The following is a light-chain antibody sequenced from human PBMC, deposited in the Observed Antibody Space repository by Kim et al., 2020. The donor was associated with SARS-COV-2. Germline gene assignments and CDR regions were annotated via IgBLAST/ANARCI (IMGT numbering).Light chain of an antibody. J-gene: IGKJ2*01. CDR1: QSVSNN. CDR2: GAS. V-gene: IGKV3-15*01. Sequence: EVVMTQSPATLSVSPGERATLSCRAIQSVSNNLAWYQLKPGQPPRLLIYGASTRATGVPARFRGAGSGTDFSLTVSSLQSEDFAVYYCHQYNDWPPGDTFGQGTKLEI. CDR3: HQYNDWPPGDT.